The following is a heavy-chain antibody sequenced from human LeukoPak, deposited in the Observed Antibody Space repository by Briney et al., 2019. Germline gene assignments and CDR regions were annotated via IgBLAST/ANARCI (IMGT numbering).Heavy chain of an antibody. Sequence: PGGSLRLSCAASGFTFSSYAMHWVRQAPGKGLEWVAVISYDGSNKYYADSVKGRFTISRDNSKNTLYLQMNSLRAEDTAVYYCAREKEVGATFGNDAFDIWGQGTMVTVSS. J-gene: IGHJ3*02. CDR2: ISYDGSNK. CDR1: GFTFSSYA. CDR3: AREKEVGATFGNDAFDI. D-gene: IGHD1-26*01. V-gene: IGHV3-30*04.